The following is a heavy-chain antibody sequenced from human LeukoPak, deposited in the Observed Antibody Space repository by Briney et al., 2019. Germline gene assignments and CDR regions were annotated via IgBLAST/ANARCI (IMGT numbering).Heavy chain of an antibody. CDR3: ARGSSWYDY. CDR1: GGSISSGGYY. V-gene: IGHV4-61*08. J-gene: IGHJ4*02. Sequence: SETLSLTCTVSGGSISSGGYYWSWIRQPPGKGLEWIGYIYHSGSTNYNPSLKSRVTMSVDTSKNQLSLKLTSVTAADTAVYYCARGSSWYDYWGQGILVTVSS. CDR2: IYHSGST. D-gene: IGHD6-13*01.